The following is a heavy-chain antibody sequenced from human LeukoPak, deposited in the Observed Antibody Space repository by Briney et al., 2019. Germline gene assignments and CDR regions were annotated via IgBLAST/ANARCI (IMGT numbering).Heavy chain of an antibody. CDR3: ARDPRMMGGYSGYDFGY. CDR1: GLTFSSYS. J-gene: IGHJ4*02. CDR2: ISSSSSTI. Sequence: SGGSLRLSCAASGLTFSSYSMNWVRQAPGKGLEWVSYISSSSSTIYYADSVKGRFTISRDNAKNSLYLQMNSLRAEDTAVYYCARDPRMMGGYSGYDFGYGGQGTLVTVSS. D-gene: IGHD5-12*01. V-gene: IGHV3-48*04.